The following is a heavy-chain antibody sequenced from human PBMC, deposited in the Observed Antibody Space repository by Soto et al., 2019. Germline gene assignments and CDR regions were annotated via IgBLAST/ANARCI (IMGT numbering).Heavy chain of an antibody. J-gene: IGHJ3*02. CDR3: ARTIVGATSTHAFDI. CDR2: IGSTTSYI. D-gene: IGHD1-26*01. Sequence: TGGSLRLSCGASGFTFSSYSMNWVRQAPGKGLEWVSSIGSTTSYIYYADSVKGRFTISRDNAENSLNLQMNSLRAEDTAMYYCARTIVGATSTHAFDIWGQGTMVTVSS. CDR1: GFTFSSYS. V-gene: IGHV3-21*01.